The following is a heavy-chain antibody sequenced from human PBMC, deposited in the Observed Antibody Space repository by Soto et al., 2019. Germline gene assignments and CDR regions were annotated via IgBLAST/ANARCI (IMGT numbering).Heavy chain of an antibody. Sequence: QVQLVQSGAEVKKPGASVKVSCKASGYTFTSYGISWVRQAPGQGLEWMGWISAYNGNTNYAQKLQGRVTLTTDTSTSTVYMELRSLRSDDTAVYYCARRGRDYDFWSGYYYWFDPWGQGTLVTVSS. CDR2: ISAYNGNT. V-gene: IGHV1-18*01. D-gene: IGHD3-3*01. J-gene: IGHJ5*02. CDR1: GYTFTSYG. CDR3: ARRGRDYDFWSGYYYWFDP.